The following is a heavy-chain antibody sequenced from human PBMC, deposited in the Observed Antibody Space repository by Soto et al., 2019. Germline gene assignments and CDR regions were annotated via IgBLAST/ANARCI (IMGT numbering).Heavy chain of an antibody. D-gene: IGHD3-22*01. CDR3: ARTGPYSSGNN. J-gene: IGHJ4*02. Sequence: QVQLQESGPGLVDPLGTLSLTCAVSGTSVSGANWWGWFRQPPGKGLEWIGEIHSSGNTDYNPSLKSRVTISRDMSKNEFALKLTSVTAADTDVYYCARTGPYSSGNNWGQGTLVTVSS. CDR2: IHSSGNT. CDR1: GTSVSGANW. V-gene: IGHV4-4*02.